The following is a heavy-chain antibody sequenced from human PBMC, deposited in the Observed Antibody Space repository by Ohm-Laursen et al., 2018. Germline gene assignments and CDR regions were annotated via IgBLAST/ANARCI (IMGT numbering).Heavy chain of an antibody. J-gene: IGHJ6*02. V-gene: IGHV4-34*01. CDR2: ITHSGST. CDR3: ARGGKRGGYYYYYGMDV. CDR1: GGSISSYY. D-gene: IGHD1-14*01. Sequence: GTLSLTCGVSGGSISSYYWSWTRQSPGKGLQWIGEITHSGSTSYNPSLKSRVTISVDTSKNQFSLKLRSVTAADTAVYYCARGGKRGGYYYYYGMDVWGQGTTVTVSS.